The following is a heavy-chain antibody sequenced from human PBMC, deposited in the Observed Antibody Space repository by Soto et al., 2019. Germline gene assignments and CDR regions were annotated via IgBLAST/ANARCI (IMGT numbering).Heavy chain of an antibody. D-gene: IGHD6-6*01. V-gene: IGHV3-7*01. CDR3: PRVTRTEQLYNQFDP. CDR1: GFNFSSYW. J-gene: IGHJ5*02. Sequence: GRPLRLSCAASGFNFSSYWMRWVRQAPGKGLEWVANIKQDGSEKYYVDSLKGRFTISRDNAKNSLYLQMNSLRAEDTDVYYCPRVTRTEQLYNQFDPWGQGTLVTVYS. CDR2: IKQDGSEK.